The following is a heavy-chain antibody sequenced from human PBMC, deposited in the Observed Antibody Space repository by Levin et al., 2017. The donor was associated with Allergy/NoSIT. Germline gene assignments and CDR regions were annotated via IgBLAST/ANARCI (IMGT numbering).Heavy chain of an antibody. CDR2: ISGSGGNT. CDR1: GFSFSKFA. V-gene: IGHV3-23*01. Sequence: SGESLKISCAASGFSFSKFAMSWVRQAPGKGLEWVAGISGSGGNTYYAGSVTGRLTISRDNSNNTLFLEMNSLRVEDTAVYYCAKEDANWNSGLFDPWGQGTQVTVSS. CDR3: AKEDANWNSGLFDP. J-gene: IGHJ5*02. D-gene: IGHD1-1*01.